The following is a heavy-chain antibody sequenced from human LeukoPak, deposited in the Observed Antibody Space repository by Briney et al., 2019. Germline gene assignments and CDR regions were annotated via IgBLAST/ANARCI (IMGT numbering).Heavy chain of an antibody. V-gene: IGHV3-9*03. Sequence: SLRLSCAASGFIFDDYAMHWGRQAPGKGVEWVSGIRWNSGSIGYADSVKGRLTISRDNAKNSLYLQMNSLRAEDMALYYCAKAVGTTTGDPTFDYWGQGTLVTVSS. D-gene: IGHD1-26*01. CDR2: IRWNSGSI. CDR3: AKAVGTTTGDPTFDY. J-gene: IGHJ4*02. CDR1: GFIFDDYA.